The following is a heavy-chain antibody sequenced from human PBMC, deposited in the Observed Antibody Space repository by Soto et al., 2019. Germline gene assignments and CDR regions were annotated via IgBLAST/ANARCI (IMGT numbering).Heavy chain of an antibody. CDR3: ARWQGPLLVFDY. CDR1: GGSISSGGYY. Sequence: LSLTCTVSGGSISSGGYYWSWIRQHPGKGLEWIGYIYYSGSTYYNPSLKSRVTISVDTSKNQFSLKLSSVTAADTAVYYCARWQGPLLVFDYWGQGTLVTVS. J-gene: IGHJ4*02. V-gene: IGHV4-31*03. CDR2: IYYSGST.